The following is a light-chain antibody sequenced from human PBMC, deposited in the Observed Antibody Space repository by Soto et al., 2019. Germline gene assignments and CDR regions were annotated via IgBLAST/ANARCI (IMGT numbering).Light chain of an antibody. CDR3: QHYGSSPTP. Sequence: IVLTQSPGTLSLSPGERATLSCRASQSVSSSYLAWYQQKRGKAPRLLIYGASSRATDIPDRFSVSRSWTDFTLTIIRLEPEDVAVYFCQHYGSSPTPFGQGTKVEIK. J-gene: IGKJ2*01. V-gene: IGKV3-20*01. CDR2: GAS. CDR1: QSVSSSY.